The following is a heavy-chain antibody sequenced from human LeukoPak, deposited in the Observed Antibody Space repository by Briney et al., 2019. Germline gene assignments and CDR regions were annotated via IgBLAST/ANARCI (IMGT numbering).Heavy chain of an antibody. Sequence: PGGSLRLSCAASGFTVSSNYMAWVRQPPAMGLEWVSILYSAGFTYYADSVKGRFTISRDNSKNTVYLQMHSLRAEDTAVYYCARELPFEDWGQGSLVTVSS. CDR3: ARELPFED. J-gene: IGHJ4*02. D-gene: IGHD2-15*01. CDR2: LYSAGFT. CDR1: GFTVSSNY. V-gene: IGHV3-53*01.